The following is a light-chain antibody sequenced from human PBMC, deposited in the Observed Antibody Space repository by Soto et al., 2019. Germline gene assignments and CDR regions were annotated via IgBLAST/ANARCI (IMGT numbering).Light chain of an antibody. CDR3: QSYDSSLSGVV. V-gene: IGLV1-40*01. J-gene: IGLJ2*01. CDR2: GNN. CDR1: SSNIGAGHD. Sequence: QSVLTQPHSVSGAPGQRVTISCTGSSSNIGAGHDVHWYQQLPGTAPKLLIYGNNNRSSGVPDRFSGSNSGTSASLAITGLQAEDEADYYCQSYDSSLSGVVFGGGTKLTLL.